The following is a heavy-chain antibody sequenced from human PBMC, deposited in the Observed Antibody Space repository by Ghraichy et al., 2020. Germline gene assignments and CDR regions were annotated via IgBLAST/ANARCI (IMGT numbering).Heavy chain of an antibody. Sequence: GGSLRLSCAASGFTFSSYAMRWVRQAPGKGLEWVSAISGSGGSTYYADSVKGRFTISRDNSKNTLYLQMNSLRAEDTAVYYCVKRARWEYYFDYWGQGSLVTVSP. J-gene: IGHJ4*02. D-gene: IGHD1-26*01. CDR1: GFTFSSYA. V-gene: IGHV3-23*01. CDR2: ISGSGGST. CDR3: VKRARWEYYFDY.